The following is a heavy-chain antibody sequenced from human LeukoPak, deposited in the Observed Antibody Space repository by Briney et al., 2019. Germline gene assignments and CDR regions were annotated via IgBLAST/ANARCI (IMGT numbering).Heavy chain of an antibody. CDR2: ISYDGSNK. Sequence: GGSLRLSCAASGFTFSSYAMHWVRQAPGKGLEWVAVISYDGSNKYYADSVKGRFTISRDNSKNTLYLQMNSLRAEDTAVYYCAREYYYDSSAIFFDYWGQGTLVTVSS. CDR3: AREYYYDSSAIFFDY. J-gene: IGHJ4*02. V-gene: IGHV3-30-3*01. CDR1: GFTFSSYA. D-gene: IGHD3-22*01.